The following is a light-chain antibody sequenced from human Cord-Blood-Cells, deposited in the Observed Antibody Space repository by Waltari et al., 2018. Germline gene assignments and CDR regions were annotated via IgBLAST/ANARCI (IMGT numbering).Light chain of an antibody. CDR2: AAS. J-gene: IGKJ4*01. Sequence: DIQMTQAPSSLAASVGNRVTITCRASQSISSYLNWYQQQPGKAPKLLIYAASSLQSGVPSRFSGSGSGTDFTLTISSLQPEDFATYYCQQSYSTPLTFGGGTKVEIK. CDR3: QQSYSTPLT. V-gene: IGKV1-39*01. CDR1: QSISSY.